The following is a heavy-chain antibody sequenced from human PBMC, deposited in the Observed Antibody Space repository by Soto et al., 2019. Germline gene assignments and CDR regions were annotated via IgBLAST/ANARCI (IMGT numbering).Heavy chain of an antibody. Sequence: GGSLRLSCAASGFTFSSYSMNWVRQAPGKGLEWVSSISSSSSYIYYADSVKGRFTISRDNAKNSLYLQMNSLRAEDTAVYYCARGSVVPATDYYDFWSARGNAFDIWGQGTMVTVSS. J-gene: IGHJ3*02. D-gene: IGHD3-3*01. V-gene: IGHV3-21*01. CDR1: GFTFSSYS. CDR2: ISSSSSYI. CDR3: ARGSVVPATDYYDFWSARGNAFDI.